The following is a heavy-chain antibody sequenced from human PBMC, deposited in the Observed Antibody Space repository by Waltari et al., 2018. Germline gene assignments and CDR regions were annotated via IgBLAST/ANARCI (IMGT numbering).Heavy chain of an antibody. CDR3: ATGVGAIYYYYYYYMDV. J-gene: IGHJ6*03. D-gene: IGHD1-26*01. V-gene: IGHV1-69-2*01. CDR2: VDPEDGET. CDR1: GYTFTDYY. Sequence: EVQLVQSGAEVKKPGATVKISCKASGYTFTDYYMHWVQQAPGKGLEWMGRVDPEDGETIYAEKFQGRVTITADTSTDTAYMELSSLRSEDTAVYYCATGVGAIYYYYYYYMDVWGKGTTVTVSS.